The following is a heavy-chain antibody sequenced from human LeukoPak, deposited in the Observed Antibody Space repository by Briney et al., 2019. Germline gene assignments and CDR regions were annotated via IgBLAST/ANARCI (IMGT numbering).Heavy chain of an antibody. J-gene: IGHJ4*02. V-gene: IGHV3-23*01. CDR3: ARGVRIAVAGYIDC. CDR2: ISATGEST. D-gene: IGHD6-19*01. CDR1: GFTFSRYA. Sequence: GGSLRLSCGASGFTFSRYAMNWVRQAPGKGLEWVASISATGESTYYPDSVKGRFTISRDNSKNTLYLQMNSLRSDDTAVYYCARGVRIAVAGYIDCWGQGTLVTVSS.